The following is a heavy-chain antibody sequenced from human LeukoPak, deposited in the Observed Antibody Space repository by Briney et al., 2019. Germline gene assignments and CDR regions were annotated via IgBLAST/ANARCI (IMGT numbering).Heavy chain of an antibody. Sequence: PGGSLRLSCAASGFTFSSYSMNWVRQAPGKGLEWVSYISSSSSTIYYADSVKGRFTISRDNAKNSLYLQMNSLRAEDTAVYYCARAPLYSSSCLDYWGQGTLVTVSS. D-gene: IGHD6-6*01. CDR1: GFTFSSYS. J-gene: IGHJ4*02. CDR2: ISSSSSTI. V-gene: IGHV3-48*01. CDR3: ARAPLYSSSCLDY.